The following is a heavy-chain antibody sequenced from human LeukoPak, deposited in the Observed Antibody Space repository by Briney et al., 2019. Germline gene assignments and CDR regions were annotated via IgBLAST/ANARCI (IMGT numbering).Heavy chain of an antibody. CDR3: ARDRAVGDYYYYGMDV. D-gene: IGHD3-16*01. CDR1: GFTVSSNY. CDR2: IYSGGST. V-gene: IGHV3-53*01. Sequence: WGSLRLSCAASGFTVSSNYMSWVRQAPGKGLEWVSVIYSGGSTYYADSVKGRFTISRDNSKNTLYLQMNSLRAEDTAVYYCARDRAVGDYYYYGMDVWGQGTTVTVSS. J-gene: IGHJ6*02.